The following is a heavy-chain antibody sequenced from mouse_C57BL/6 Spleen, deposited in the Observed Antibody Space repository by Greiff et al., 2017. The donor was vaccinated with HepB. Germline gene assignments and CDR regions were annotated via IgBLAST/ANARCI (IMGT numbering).Heavy chain of an antibody. V-gene: IGHV7-3*01. D-gene: IGHD2-5*01. Sequence: EVQVVESGGGLVQPGGSLSLSCAASGFTFTDYYMSWVRQPPGKALEWLGFIRNKANGYTTEYSASVKGRFTISRDNSQSILYLQMNALRAEDSATYDCASHYYSNYWYFDVWGTGTTVTVSS. CDR1: GFTFTDYY. J-gene: IGHJ1*03. CDR3: ASHYYSNYWYFDV. CDR2: IRNKANGYTT.